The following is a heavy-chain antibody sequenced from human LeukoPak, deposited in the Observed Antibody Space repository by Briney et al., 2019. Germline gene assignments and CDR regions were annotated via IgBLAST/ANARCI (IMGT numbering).Heavy chain of an antibody. V-gene: IGHV3-7*03. J-gene: IGHJ3*02. D-gene: IGHD2-15*01. CDR3: ARSGRYCSGGNCYSGAFDI. CDR2: IKQDGSEK. CDR1: GFTFSSYW. Sequence: GGSLRLSCAASGFTFSSYWMSWVRQAPGKGLEWVANIKQDGSEKYYVDSVKGRFTISRDNAKNSLYLQMNSLRAEDTALYHCARSGRYCSGGNCYSGAFDIWGQGTMVTVSS.